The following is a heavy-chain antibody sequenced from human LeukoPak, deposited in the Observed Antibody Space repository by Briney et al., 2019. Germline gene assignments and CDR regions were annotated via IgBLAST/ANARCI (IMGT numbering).Heavy chain of an antibody. CDR1: GGSISSSSYY. CDR3: ARTAPNYDFWSGPKRLFDY. D-gene: IGHD3-3*01. CDR2: IYYSGST. J-gene: IGHJ4*02. Sequence: SSETLSLTCTVSGGSISSSSYYWGWIRQPPGKGLEWIGSIYYSGSTYFNPSLKSRVTISVDTSKNQFSLKLSSVTAADTAVYYCARTAPNYDFWSGPKRLFDYWGQGTLVTVSS. V-gene: IGHV4-39*07.